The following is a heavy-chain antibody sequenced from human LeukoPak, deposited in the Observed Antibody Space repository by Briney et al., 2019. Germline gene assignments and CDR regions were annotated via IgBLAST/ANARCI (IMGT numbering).Heavy chain of an antibody. CDR3: ARGDIVATDMTYYYYYMDV. CDR1: GYTLTELS. CDR2: FDPEDGET. Sequence: ASVKVSCKVSGYTLTELSMHWVRQAPGKGLEWMGGFDPEDGETIYAQKFQGRVTMTEDTSTDTAYMELSSLRSEDTAVYYCARGDIVATDMTYYYYYMDVWGKGTTVTVSS. V-gene: IGHV1-24*01. D-gene: IGHD5-12*01. J-gene: IGHJ6*03.